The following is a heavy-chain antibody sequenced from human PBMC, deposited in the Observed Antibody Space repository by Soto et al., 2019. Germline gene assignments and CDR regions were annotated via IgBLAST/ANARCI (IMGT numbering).Heavy chain of an antibody. V-gene: IGHV4-31*03. CDR3: ARERGDSSWYFRYYGMDV. CDR2: IYYSGST. Sequence: PSETLSLTCTVSGGSISSGGYYWSWIRQHPGKGLEWIGYIYYSGSTYYSPSLKSRVTISVDTSKNQFSLKLSSVTAADTAVYYCARERGDSSWYFRYYGMDVWGQGTTVTVSS. CDR1: GGSISSGGYY. D-gene: IGHD6-13*01. J-gene: IGHJ6*02.